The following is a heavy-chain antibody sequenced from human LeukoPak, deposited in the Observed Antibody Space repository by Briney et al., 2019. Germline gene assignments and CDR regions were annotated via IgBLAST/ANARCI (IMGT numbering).Heavy chain of an antibody. J-gene: IGHJ4*02. CDR3: ARRRLAYYDFWSGYLGTYYFDY. Sequence: SETLSLTCTVSGDSISSGNYWGWIRQPPGKGLEWIGSIFHTGSTYFNLSLKSRVTISVDTSKNQFSLRLSSATAADTAVYYCARRRLAYYDFWSGYLGTYYFDYWGQGTLVTVSS. CDR2: IFHTGST. V-gene: IGHV4-38-2*02. D-gene: IGHD3-3*01. CDR1: GDSISSGNY.